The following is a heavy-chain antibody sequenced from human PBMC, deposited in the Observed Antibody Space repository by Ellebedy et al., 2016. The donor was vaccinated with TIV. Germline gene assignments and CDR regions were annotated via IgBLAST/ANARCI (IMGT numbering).Heavy chain of an antibody. CDR3: ARGAPNAWYNDY. D-gene: IGHD1-14*01. CDR2: IIPILGIA. Sequence: AASVQVSCKASAGTFSSYAISWVRQAPGQGLEWMGRIIPILGIANYAQKFQGRVTITADKSTSTAYMELSSLRSEDTAVYYCARGAPNAWYNDYWGQGTLVTVSS. CDR1: AGTFSSYA. J-gene: IGHJ4*02. V-gene: IGHV1-69*04.